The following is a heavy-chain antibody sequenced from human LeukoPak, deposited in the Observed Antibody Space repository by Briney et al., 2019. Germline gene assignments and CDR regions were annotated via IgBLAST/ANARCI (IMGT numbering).Heavy chain of an antibody. CDR2: INPNSGGT. Sequence: GASVKVSCKASGYIFSGYHMHWVRQAPGQGLEWMGWINPNSGGTNYAQKFQDRVTITRDTSIRTVFMELRNLSADDTAVYFCTRDRVPNWLDPWGQGTLITVSS. CDR1: GYIFSGYH. CDR3: TRDRVPNWLDP. V-gene: IGHV1-2*02. D-gene: IGHD3-3*01. J-gene: IGHJ5*02.